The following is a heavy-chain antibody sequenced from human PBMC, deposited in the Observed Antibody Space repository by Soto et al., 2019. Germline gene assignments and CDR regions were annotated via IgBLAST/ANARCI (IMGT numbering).Heavy chain of an antibody. CDR2: INSANGNT. CDR3: AIGGGGLRLGELPFFDY. J-gene: IGHJ4*02. Sequence: QVHLVQSGAEEKRPGASVKVSCKASGYTFTNYAIHWVRQAPGQRLEWMGWINSANGNTQYSQKFQGRLTITRDTSETTGTMELSSLRAEDTAVYYCAIGGGGLRLGELPFFDYWGQGTLVTVSS. CDR1: GYTFTNYA. D-gene: IGHD3-16*01. V-gene: IGHV1-3*05.